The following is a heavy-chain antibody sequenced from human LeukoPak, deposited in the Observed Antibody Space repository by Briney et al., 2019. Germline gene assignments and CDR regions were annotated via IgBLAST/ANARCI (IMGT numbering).Heavy chain of an antibody. CDR3: VKERIVGGLDAFDI. J-gene: IGHJ3*02. D-gene: IGHD1-26*01. V-gene: IGHV3-64D*09. CDR1: GFTFSSYA. Sequence: GGSLRLSCSAYGFTFSSYAMHWVRQAPGKGLEYVSAISSNGGSTYYADSVKGRFTISRDNSKNTLYLQMSSLRAEDTAVYYCVKERIVGGLDAFDIWGQGTMVTVSS. CDR2: ISSNGGST.